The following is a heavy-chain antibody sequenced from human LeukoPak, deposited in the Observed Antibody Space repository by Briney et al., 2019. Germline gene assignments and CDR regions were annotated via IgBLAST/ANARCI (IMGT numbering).Heavy chain of an antibody. D-gene: IGHD2-15*01. CDR1: GGSISSYY. V-gene: IGHV4-4*07. Sequence: SETLSLTCTVSGGSISSYYWSWIRQPAGKGLEWIGRIYTSGSTNYNPSLKSRVTISVDTSKNQFSLKLSSVTAADTAVYYCAREVVVAATRSFPRYYYYYMDVWGKGTTVTVSS. CDR3: AREVVVAATRSFPRYYYYYMDV. J-gene: IGHJ6*03. CDR2: IYTSGST.